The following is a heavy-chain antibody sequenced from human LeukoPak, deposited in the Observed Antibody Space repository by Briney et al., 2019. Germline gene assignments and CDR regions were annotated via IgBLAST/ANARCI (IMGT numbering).Heavy chain of an antibody. D-gene: IGHD3-22*01. CDR2: IXXXXXXT. CDR3: AKDQYYYDSSGYTHTTPFDY. V-gene: IGHV3-23*01. CDR1: GFTFSSYA. Sequence: GGSLRLSCAASGFTFSSYAXSWARQAPXXXXXXXXXIXXXXXXTYYADSVKGRFTISRDNSKNTLYLQMNSLRAEDTAVYYCAKDQYYYDSSGYTHTTPFDYWGQGTLVTVSS. J-gene: IGHJ4*02.